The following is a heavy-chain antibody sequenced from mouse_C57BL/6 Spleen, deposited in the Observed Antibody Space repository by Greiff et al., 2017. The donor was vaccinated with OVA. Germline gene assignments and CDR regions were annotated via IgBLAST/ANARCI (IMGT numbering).Heavy chain of an antibody. D-gene: IGHD2-5*01. J-gene: IGHJ2*01. CDR1: GYTFTDYY. Sequence: QVHVKQSGAELVRPGASVKLSCKASGYTFTDYYINWVKQRPGQGLEWIARIYPGSGNTYYNEKFKGKATLTAEKSSSTAYMQLSSLTSEDSAVYFCARGAYYSNYFDYWGQGTTLTVSS. CDR3: ARGAYYSNYFDY. V-gene: IGHV1-76*01. CDR2: IYPGSGNT.